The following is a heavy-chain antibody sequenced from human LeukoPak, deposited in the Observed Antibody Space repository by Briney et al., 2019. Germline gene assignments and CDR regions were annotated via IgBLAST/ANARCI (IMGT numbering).Heavy chain of an antibody. Sequence: GESLRLSCAASGFTFSSYWMSWVRQAPGKGLEWVANIKQDGSEKYYVDSVKGRFTISRDNAKNSLYLQMNSLRAEDTAVYYCAGGYYYDSRLNWFDPWGQGTLVTVSS. CDR2: IKQDGSEK. CDR3: AGGYYYDSRLNWFDP. CDR1: GFTFSSYW. D-gene: IGHD3-22*01. J-gene: IGHJ5*02. V-gene: IGHV3-7*04.